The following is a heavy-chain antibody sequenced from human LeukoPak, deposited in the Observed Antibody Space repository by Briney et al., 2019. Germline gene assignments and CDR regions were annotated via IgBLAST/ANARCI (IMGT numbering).Heavy chain of an antibody. V-gene: IGHV3-23*01. CDR3: ARRGKGMDV. CDR1: GFTFISHT. J-gene: IGHJ6*02. CDR2: VSGNGANT. Sequence: GGSLRLSCAASGFTFISHTMSWFRQAPGKGLGWVSGVSGNGANTYYADSVKGRFTISRDNAKNSLYLQMNSLRAEDTALYHCARRGKGMDVWGQGTTVTVSS.